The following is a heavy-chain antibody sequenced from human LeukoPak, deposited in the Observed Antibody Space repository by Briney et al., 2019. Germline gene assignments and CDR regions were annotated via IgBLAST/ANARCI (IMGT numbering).Heavy chain of an antibody. CDR1: GGTFSSYA. CDR3: ARDMVITRFDY. Sequence: GASVKVSCKASGGTFSSYAISWVRQAPGQGLEWMGWISAYNGNTNYAQKLQGRVTMTTDTSTSTAYMELRRLRSDDTAVYYCARDMVITRFDYWGQGTLVTVSS. J-gene: IGHJ4*02. V-gene: IGHV1-18*01. D-gene: IGHD3-22*01. CDR2: ISAYNGNT.